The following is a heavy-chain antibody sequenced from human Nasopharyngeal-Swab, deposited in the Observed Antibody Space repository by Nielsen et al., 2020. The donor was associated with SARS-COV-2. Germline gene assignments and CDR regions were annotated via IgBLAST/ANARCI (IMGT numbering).Heavy chain of an antibody. CDR2: INEDGSDK. V-gene: IGHV3-7*01. J-gene: IGHJ4*02. D-gene: IGHD3-16*01. Sequence: GESLKISCVASELTISSFSMTWVRQAPGKGLEWVADINEDGSDKYYVDSVKGRFTISRDNAKNSLFLQLNGLRAEDSAVYYCAASRGTAVDYFDYWGQGTLVTVSS. CDR3: AASRGTAVDYFDY. CDR1: ELTISSFS.